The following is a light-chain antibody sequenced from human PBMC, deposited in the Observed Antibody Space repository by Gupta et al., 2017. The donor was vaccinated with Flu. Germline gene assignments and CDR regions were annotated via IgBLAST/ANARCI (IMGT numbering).Light chain of an antibody. J-gene: IGLJ3*02. CDR2: RIN. CDR3: SACDESRSAQV. CDR1: SSNIGSNY. V-gene: IGLV1-47*01. Sequence: QSVLTQPPSASGTPGQRVTISCSGSSSNIGSNYVYWYQQLPGTAPKLLIYRINQRHSGGPARFSGSKYGTPAALASSGRLAEDEADYYCSACDESRSAQVFGGGTKLTVL.